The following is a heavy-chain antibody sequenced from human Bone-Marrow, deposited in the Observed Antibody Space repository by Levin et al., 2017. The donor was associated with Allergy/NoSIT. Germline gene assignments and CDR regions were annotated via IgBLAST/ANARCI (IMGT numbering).Heavy chain of an antibody. CDR3: ARETTYYFDSSGNLRAGWYFDL. D-gene: IGHD3-22*01. Sequence: GGSLRLSCAASGFTFSTYNMNWVRQAPGKGLEWVSYISSGSGSRYYADSVKGRFTVSRDHANNSLYLQMNSLRAEDTAVDHCARETTYYFDSSGNLRAGWYFDLWGRGTLVTVSS. J-gene: IGHJ2*01. V-gene: IGHV3-48*01. CDR2: ISSGSGSR. CDR1: GFTFSTYN.